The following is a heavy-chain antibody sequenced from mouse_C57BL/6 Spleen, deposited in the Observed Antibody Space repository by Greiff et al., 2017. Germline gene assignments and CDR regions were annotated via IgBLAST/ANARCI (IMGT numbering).Heavy chain of an antibody. CDR1: GYAFTNYL. Sequence: VKLMESGPELVRPGTSVKVSCKASGYAFTNYLIEWVKQRPGQGLAWIGVINPGSGGTNYTAQFKGKATLTADKSSSTAYMQLSSLTSEDSAVYFCATYYYGSSYYAMDYWGQGTLVTVSS. D-gene: IGHD1-1*01. CDR2: INPGSGGT. CDR3: ATYYYGSSYYAMDY. J-gene: IGHJ4*01. V-gene: IGHV1-54*01.